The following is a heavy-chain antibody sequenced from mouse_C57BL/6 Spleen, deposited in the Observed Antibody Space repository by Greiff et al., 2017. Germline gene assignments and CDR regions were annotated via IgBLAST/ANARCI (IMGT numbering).Heavy chain of an antibody. V-gene: IGHV14-1*01. Sequence: EVKLQQSGAELVRPGASVKLSCSASGFNIKDYYMHWVKQRPEQGLEWIGRIDPEDGDTEYAPKFQGKATMTADTSSNTAYLQLSSLTSEDTAVYYCTTNYGSANWEDYWGQGTSRTVSS. CDR1: GFNIKDYY. D-gene: IGHD1-1*01. CDR3: TTNYGSANWEDY. CDR2: IDPEDGDT. J-gene: IGHJ2*02.